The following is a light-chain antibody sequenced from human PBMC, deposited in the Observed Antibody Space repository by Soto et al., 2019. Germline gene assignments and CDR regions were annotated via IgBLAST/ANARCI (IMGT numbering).Light chain of an antibody. CDR3: QQTHSIPAT. Sequence: DIQMTQSPSSLSASVGDRVTVTCRTSHIVDTSLNWYQQKPGKAPKLLIYAASSVQRGVPARLSGSGSATFFTLAIHNLQPDDFATYFCQQTHSIPATVGPGTKVDIK. V-gene: IGKV1-39*01. CDR1: HIVDTS. J-gene: IGKJ2*01. CDR2: AAS.